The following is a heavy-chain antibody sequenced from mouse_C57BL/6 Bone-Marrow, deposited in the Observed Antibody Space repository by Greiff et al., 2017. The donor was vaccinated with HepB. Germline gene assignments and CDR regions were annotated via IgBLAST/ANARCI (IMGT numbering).Heavy chain of an antibody. CDR2: IDPETGGT. CDR1: GYTFTDYE. Sequence: PVQQSGAELVRPGASVTLSCKASGYTFTDYEMHWVKQTPVHGLEWIGAIDPETGGTAYNQKFKGKAILTADKSSSTAYMELRSLTSEDSAVYYCTRSIYDGYYEVMDYWGQGTSVTVSS. D-gene: IGHD2-3*01. CDR3: TRSIYDGYYEVMDY. V-gene: IGHV1-15*01. J-gene: IGHJ4*01.